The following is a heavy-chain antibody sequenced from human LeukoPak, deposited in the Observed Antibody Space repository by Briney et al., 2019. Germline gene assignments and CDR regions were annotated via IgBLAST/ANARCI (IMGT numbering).Heavy chain of an antibody. CDR3: ARSHYESGAYFFDY. Sequence: GGSLRLSCAASGFTFSAYWMHWVRPAPGKGPVCFSRINGDGSTTTYADSVKGRFTISRDNAKNTLYLQLNSLGAEDTAVYYCARSHYESGAYFFDYWGQGTLVTVSS. CDR1: GFTFSAYW. V-gene: IGHV3-74*01. CDR2: INGDGSTT. D-gene: IGHD3-22*01. J-gene: IGHJ4*02.